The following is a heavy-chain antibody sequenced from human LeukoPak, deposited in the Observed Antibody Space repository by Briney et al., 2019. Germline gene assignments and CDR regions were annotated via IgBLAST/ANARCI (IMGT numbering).Heavy chain of an antibody. CDR2: ISGGGETT. CDR1: GFTFSSYG. CDR3: ARDLLSLSCSSTSCYAPTPFDY. J-gene: IGHJ4*02. V-gene: IGHV3-23*01. D-gene: IGHD2-2*01. Sequence: GESLRLSCAASGFTFSSYGMGWVRQAPGKGLEWVSSISGGGETTYYADSVKGRFPISRDNSKNTLYLQMNSLRAEDTAVYYCARDLLSLSCSSTSCYAPTPFDYWGQGTLVTVSS.